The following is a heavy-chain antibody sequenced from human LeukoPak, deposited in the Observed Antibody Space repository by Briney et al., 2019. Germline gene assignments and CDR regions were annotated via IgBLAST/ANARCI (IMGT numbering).Heavy chain of an antibody. J-gene: IGHJ6*02. CDR2: INPNSGGT. V-gene: IGHV1-2*04. D-gene: IGHD6-13*01. Sequence: ASVKVSRKASGGTFSSYAISWVRQAPGQGLEWMGWINPNSGGTNYAQKFQGWVTMTRDTSISTAYMELSRLRSDDTAVYYCAREGSSSWYEPYGPYYYYYGMDVWGQGTTVTVSS. CDR1: GGTFSSYA. CDR3: AREGSSSWYEPYGPYYYYYGMDV.